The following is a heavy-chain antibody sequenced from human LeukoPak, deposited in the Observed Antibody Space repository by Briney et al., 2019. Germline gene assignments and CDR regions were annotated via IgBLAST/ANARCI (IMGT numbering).Heavy chain of an antibody. J-gene: IGHJ4*02. V-gene: IGHV3-53*01. CDR3: ARVGGH. CDR1: GFTFSNYW. Sequence: GGSLRLSCAASGFTFSNYWMSWVRQAPGKGLEWVSVIYSGGSTYYAESVRGRFTISRDNSKNTLYLQMNSLRVEDTAVYYCARVGGHWGQGTLVTVSS. D-gene: IGHD3-10*01. CDR2: IYSGGST.